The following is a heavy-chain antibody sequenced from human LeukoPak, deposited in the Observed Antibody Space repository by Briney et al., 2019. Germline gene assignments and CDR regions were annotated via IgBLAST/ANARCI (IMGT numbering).Heavy chain of an antibody. Sequence: SSETLSLTCAVYGGSFSGYYWSWIRQPPGKGLEWIGEINHSGSTNYNPSLKSRVTISVDTSKNQFSLKLSSVTAADTAVYYCARGLRYYYDSSGYYTDWGQGTLVTVSS. CDR1: GGSFSGYY. CDR2: INHSGST. V-gene: IGHV4-34*01. D-gene: IGHD3-22*01. J-gene: IGHJ4*02. CDR3: ARGLRYYYDSSGYYTD.